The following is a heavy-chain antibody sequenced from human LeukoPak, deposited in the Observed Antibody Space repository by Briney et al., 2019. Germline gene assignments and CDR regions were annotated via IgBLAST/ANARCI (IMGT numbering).Heavy chain of an antibody. CDR3: ASSSWYGRIDY. V-gene: IGHV4-59*08. Sequence: SETLSLTCTVSGGSISSYYWNWIRQAPGKGLEWIGYIYYSGSTNYNPSLKSRLNISVDTSKNQFSLKLSSVTAADTAVYYCASSSWYGRIDYWGQGTLVPVSS. CDR1: GGSISSYY. J-gene: IGHJ4*02. D-gene: IGHD6-13*01. CDR2: IYYSGST.